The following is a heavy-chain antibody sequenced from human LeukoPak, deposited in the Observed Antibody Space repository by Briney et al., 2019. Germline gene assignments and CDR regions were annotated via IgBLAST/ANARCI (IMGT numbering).Heavy chain of an antibody. V-gene: IGHV3-23*01. CDR3: AKVTWESRPPDCNS. CDR2: IRGSGDTA. J-gene: IGHJ4*02. Sequence: GGSLRLSCAASGFTFSSHSMAWVRQAPGKGLEWVSAIRGSGDTALYADSVKGRFTISRDNLKNIVYLEMNSLRAEDTATYYCAKVTWESRPPDCNSWGPGTLVTVSS. CDR1: GFTFSSHS. D-gene: IGHD6-6*01.